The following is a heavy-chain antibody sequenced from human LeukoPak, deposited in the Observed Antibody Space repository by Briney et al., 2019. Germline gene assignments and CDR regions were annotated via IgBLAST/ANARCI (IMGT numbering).Heavy chain of an antibody. J-gene: IGHJ4*02. CDR3: TRVPDYVWGSVDY. CDR1: GFTFSNYW. D-gene: IGHD3-16*01. V-gene: IGHV3-74*01. Sequence: GGSLRLSCAASGFTFSNYWMHWVRQAPGKGLVWVSRINNDGSSTTYADSVKGRFTISRDDSKSIAYLQMNSLKTEDTAVYYCTRVPDYVWGSVDYWGQGTLVTVSS. CDR2: INNDGSST.